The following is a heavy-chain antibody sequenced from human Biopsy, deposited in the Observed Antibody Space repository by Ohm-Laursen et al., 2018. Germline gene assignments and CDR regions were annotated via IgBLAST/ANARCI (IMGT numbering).Heavy chain of an antibody. D-gene: IGHD3-10*01. Sequence: SLRLSCAAPGFTFSSYGMHWVRQAPGKRLEWVAVIWYDGSNKYYADSVKGRFTISRDNSKNTLFLQMNNLRAEDTAVYYCARDRYYGSANYFGYYNMDVWGQGTTVTVSS. CDR1: GFTFSSYG. J-gene: IGHJ6*02. CDR2: IWYDGSNK. V-gene: IGHV3-33*01. CDR3: ARDRYYGSANYFGYYNMDV.